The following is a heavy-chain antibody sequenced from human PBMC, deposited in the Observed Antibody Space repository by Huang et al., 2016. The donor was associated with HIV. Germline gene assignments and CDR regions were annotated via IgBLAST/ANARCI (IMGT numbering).Heavy chain of an antibody. CDR2: VYSRWST. V-gene: IGHV4-39*01. CDR1: GASIGSDSYY. D-gene: IGHD2-15*01. Sequence: QLQESGPGLVKPSEILSLTCSVSGASIGSDSYYWGWIRQAPGKGLEWIGSVYSRWSTYYNPSLKGRVTLSVDTSKNQFSLRLTSVTAADPGVYYCARPLVITATGAFDIWGQGTMVTISS. CDR3: ARPLVITATGAFDI. J-gene: IGHJ3*02.